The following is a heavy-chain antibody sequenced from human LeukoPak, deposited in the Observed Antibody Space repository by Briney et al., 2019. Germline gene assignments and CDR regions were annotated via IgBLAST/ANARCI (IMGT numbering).Heavy chain of an antibody. CDR3: ARSSARNYDFWSGYGKASGAFDI. J-gene: IGHJ3*02. CDR2: INHSGST. V-gene: IGHV4-34*01. D-gene: IGHD3-3*01. Sequence: SETLSLTCAVYGGSFGGYYWSWIRQPPGKGLEWIGEINHSGSTNYNPSLKSRVTISVDTSKNQFSLKLSSVTAADTAVYYCARSSARNYDFWSGYGKASGAFDIWGQGTMVTVSS. CDR1: GGSFGGYY.